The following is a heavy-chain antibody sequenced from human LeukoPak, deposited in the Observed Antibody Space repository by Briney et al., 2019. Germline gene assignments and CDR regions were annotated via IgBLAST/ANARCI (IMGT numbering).Heavy chain of an antibody. CDR3: ARDPHIAAAGTIFDY. Sequence: PGGSLRLSCAVSGFTFSSCSMNWVRQAPGKGLEWVSYISSSSSTIYYADSAKGRFTISRDNAKNSLYLQMDSLRDEDSAVYYCARDPHIAAAGTIFDYWGQGTLVTVSS. J-gene: IGHJ4*02. D-gene: IGHD6-13*01. CDR2: ISSSSSTI. CDR1: GFTFSSCS. V-gene: IGHV3-48*02.